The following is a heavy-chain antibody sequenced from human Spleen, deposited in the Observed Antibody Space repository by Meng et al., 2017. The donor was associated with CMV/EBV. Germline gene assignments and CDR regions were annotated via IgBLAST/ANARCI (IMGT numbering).Heavy chain of an antibody. V-gene: IGHV4-61*01. CDR2: IYYSGST. CDR3: ARGVGATVRLDY. D-gene: IGHD1-26*01. CDR1: GGSVSSGSYY. Sequence: SETLSLTCTVSGGSVSSGSYYWSWIRQPPGKGLEWIGYIYYSGSTNYNPSLKSRVTISVDTSKNQFSLKLSSVTAADTAVYYCARGVGATVRLDYWGQGTLVTVSS. J-gene: IGHJ4*02.